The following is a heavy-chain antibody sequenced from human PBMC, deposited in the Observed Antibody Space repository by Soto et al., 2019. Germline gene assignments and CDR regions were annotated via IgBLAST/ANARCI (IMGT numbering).Heavy chain of an antibody. V-gene: IGHV4-34*02. Sequence: QVQLRQWGAGLLKPSETLSLRCAVYGGSLSDYSWSWIRQSPEKGLEWIGEINHGGSTKYNPSLKSRVTISVDTSKNQVSLILTSATAADTAWYCCARGGGNSGYFFDYWGRGTLVTVSS. J-gene: IGHJ4*02. CDR1: GGSLSDYS. D-gene: IGHD5-12*01. CDR3: ARGGGNSGYFFDY. CDR2: INHGGST.